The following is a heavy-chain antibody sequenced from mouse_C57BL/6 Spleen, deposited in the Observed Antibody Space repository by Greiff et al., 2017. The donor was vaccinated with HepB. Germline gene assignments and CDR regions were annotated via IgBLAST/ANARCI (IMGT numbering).Heavy chain of an antibody. CDR1: GYAFTNYL. CDR3: ARDYYDYFDY. CDR2: INPGSGGT. Sequence: VQLVESGAELVRPGTSVKVSCKASGYAFTNYLIEWVKQRPGQGLEWIGVINPGSGGTNYNEKFKGKATLTADKSSSTAYMQLSSLTSEDSAVYFCARDYYDYFDYWGQGTTLTVSS. D-gene: IGHD2-4*01. V-gene: IGHV1-54*01. J-gene: IGHJ2*01.